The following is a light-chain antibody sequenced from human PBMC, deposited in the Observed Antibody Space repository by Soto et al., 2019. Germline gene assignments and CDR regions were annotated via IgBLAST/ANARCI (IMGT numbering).Light chain of an antibody. CDR2: DNN. V-gene: IGLV1-51*01. J-gene: IGLJ1*01. Sequence: QSALTQPPSVSAAPGQKVTISCSGSSSNIENYYVSWYQQLPGTAPKLLIYDNNKRPPGIPDRFSGSKSGTSATLDITGLQTGDEADYYCGTYDSSLRDGVFGTGTKVTVL. CDR3: GTYDSSLRDGV. CDR1: SSNIENYY.